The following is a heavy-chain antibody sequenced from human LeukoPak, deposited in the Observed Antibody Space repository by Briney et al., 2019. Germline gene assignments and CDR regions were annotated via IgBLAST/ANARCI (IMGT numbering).Heavy chain of an antibody. V-gene: IGHV3-23*01. J-gene: IGHJ4*02. CDR3: AVLEGDYYDSSGYYNY. Sequence: GGSLRLSCAASGFTFGNCGMSWVRQVPGKGLDWVSSISGGGDGTYYADSVKGRFTISRDNSKNTLYLQMNSLRAEDTAVYYCAVLEGDYYDSSGYYNYWGQGTLVTVSS. D-gene: IGHD3-22*01. CDR2: ISGGGDGT. CDR1: GFTFGNCG.